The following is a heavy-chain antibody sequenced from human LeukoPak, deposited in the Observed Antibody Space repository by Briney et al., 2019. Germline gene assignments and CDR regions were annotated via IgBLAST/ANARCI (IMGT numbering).Heavy chain of an antibody. CDR1: GYSFTSYW. D-gene: IGHD6-19*01. V-gene: IGHV5-51*01. Sequence: TGESLKISCKGSGYSFTSYWIGWVRQMPGKGLEWMGIIYPGDSDTRYSPSFQGQVTISADTSISTAYLQWSSLKASDTAMYYCARLIAVAANWFDPWGQGTLVTVSS. CDR2: IYPGDSDT. CDR3: ARLIAVAANWFDP. J-gene: IGHJ5*02.